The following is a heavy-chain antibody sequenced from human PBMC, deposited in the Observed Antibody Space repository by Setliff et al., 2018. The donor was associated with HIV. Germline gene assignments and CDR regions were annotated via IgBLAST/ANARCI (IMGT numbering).Heavy chain of an antibody. D-gene: IGHD1-26*01. Sequence: PSETLSLTCTVSGGSISSSSYYWGWIRQPPGKGLEWIGSIYYSGSTYYNPSLKSRVTISVDTSKNQFSLKLSSVTAADTAVYYCARQSWVAPLGIVGATPSLFDYWGQGTLVTVSS. V-gene: IGHV4-39*01. CDR1: GGSISSSSYY. CDR2: IYYSGST. J-gene: IGHJ4*02. CDR3: ARQSWVAPLGIVGATPSLFDY.